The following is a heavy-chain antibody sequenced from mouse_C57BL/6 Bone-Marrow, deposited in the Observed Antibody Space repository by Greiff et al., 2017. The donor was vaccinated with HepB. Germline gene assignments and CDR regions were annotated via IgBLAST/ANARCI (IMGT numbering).Heavy chain of an antibody. Sequence: EVQLQQSGPELVKPGASVKIPCKASGYTFTDYNMDWVKQSHGKSLEWIGDINPNNGGTIYNQKFKGKATLTVDKSSSTAYMELRSLTSEDTAVYYCAREGLGITTVVAFDYWGQGTTLTVSS. CDR3: AREGLGITTVVAFDY. CDR2: INPNNGGT. D-gene: IGHD1-1*01. CDR1: GYTFTDYN. J-gene: IGHJ2*01. V-gene: IGHV1-18*01.